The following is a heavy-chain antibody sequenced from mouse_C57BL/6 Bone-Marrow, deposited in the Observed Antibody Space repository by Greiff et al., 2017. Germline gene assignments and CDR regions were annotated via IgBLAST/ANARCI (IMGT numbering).Heavy chain of an antibody. CDR3: ARLEFDGSSGDWYFDV. V-gene: IGHV1-85*01. CDR1: GYTFTSYD. D-gene: IGHD1-1*01. CDR2: IYPGDGST. Sequence: QVQLQQSGPELVKPGASVQLSCKASGYTFTSYDITWVTQRPGQGLEWIGWIYPGDGSTKYNEKFKVKATLTVDPSSITAYMQLHSLTSEDSAVYFCARLEFDGSSGDWYFDVWGTGTTVTVSS. J-gene: IGHJ1*03.